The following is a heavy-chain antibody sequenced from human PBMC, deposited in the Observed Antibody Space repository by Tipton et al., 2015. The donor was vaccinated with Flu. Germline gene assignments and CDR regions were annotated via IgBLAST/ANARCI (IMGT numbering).Heavy chain of an antibody. J-gene: IGHJ6*02. Sequence: TLSLTCAVYGGSFSGYYWSWIRQSPGKGLEWIGEINHSGSTNYNPSLKSRVTISVDTSKNQFSLKLSSVTAADTAVYYCARDPYYYDSSGYYPYYYYYGMDVWGQGTTVTVSS. CDR1: GGSFSGYY. CDR3: ARDPYYYDSSGYYPYYYYYGMDV. D-gene: IGHD3-22*01. V-gene: IGHV4-34*01. CDR2: INHSGST.